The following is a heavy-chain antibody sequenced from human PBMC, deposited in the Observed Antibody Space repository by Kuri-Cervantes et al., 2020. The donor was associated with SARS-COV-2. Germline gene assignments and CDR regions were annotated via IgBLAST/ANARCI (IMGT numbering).Heavy chain of an antibody. CDR1: GYIFTDYY. CDR2: INPNSGGT. Sequence: ASVKVSCKASGYIFTDYYMHWVRQAPGQELGWMGRINPNSGGTNYAQKFQGRVTITRDTSASTAYMELSSLRSEDTAVYYCARDRGVRGVIIYYYYGMDVWGQGTTVTVSS. CDR3: ARDRGVRGVIIYYYYGMDV. D-gene: IGHD3-10*01. V-gene: IGHV1/OR15-1*04. J-gene: IGHJ6*02.